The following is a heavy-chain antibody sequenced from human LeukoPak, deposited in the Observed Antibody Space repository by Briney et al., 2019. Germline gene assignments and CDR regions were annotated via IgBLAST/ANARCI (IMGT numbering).Heavy chain of an antibody. CDR1: GFTFSNAW. V-gene: IGHV3-30*03. J-gene: IGHJ3*01. CDR3: ARDRSVHYYDSSGFGV. Sequence: GGSLRLSCAASGFTFSNAWMSWVRQAPGKGLEWVTVISYDGSHKEYADSVKGRFTISRDNSKNTLYLQMNSLRPEDTAVYYCARDRSVHYYDSSGFGVWGQGTMVTVSS. CDR2: ISYDGSHK. D-gene: IGHD3-22*01.